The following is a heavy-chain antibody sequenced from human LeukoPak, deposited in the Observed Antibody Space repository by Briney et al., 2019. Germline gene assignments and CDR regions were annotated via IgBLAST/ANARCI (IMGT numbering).Heavy chain of an antibody. J-gene: IGHJ2*01. V-gene: IGHV4-61*09. D-gene: IGHD3-16*01. Sequence: SESLSLTCSVSGGSIIGGSYYWSWIRQPAGKPLEWIGHIFTTGSTSYNPSLRTRVTISEDSSKDQFSLNLKSVTAADTAVYYCARDRNWGRGYFDLWGRGTLVIVSS. CDR2: IFTTGST. CDR1: GGSIIGGSYY. CDR3: ARDRNWGRGYFDL.